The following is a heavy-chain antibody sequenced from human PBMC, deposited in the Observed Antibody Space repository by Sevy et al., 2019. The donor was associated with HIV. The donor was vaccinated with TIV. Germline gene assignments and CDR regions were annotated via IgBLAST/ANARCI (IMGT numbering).Heavy chain of an antibody. J-gene: IGHJ4*02. CDR2: ISYDGSNK. D-gene: IGHD1-26*01. CDR3: ARALSGAGATTIDY. V-gene: IGHV3-30*04. Sequence: GGSLRLSCAASGFTFSSYAMHWVRQAPGKGLEWVAVISYDGSNKYYADSVKGRFTISRDNSKNTLYLQMNSLRAEDMAVYYCARALSGAGATTIDYWGQGTLVTVSS. CDR1: GFTFSSYA.